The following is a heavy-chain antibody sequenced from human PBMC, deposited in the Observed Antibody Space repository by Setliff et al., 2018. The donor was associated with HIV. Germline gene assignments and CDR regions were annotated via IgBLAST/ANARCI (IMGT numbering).Heavy chain of an antibody. Sequence: SETLSLTCTVSGGSVSTTSYSWGWIRQPPGKGLEWIGSIYYSGSTSYNPSLKSQATISVDTSKNQFSLRVNSVTAADTAVYYCARQRKLNTAMAYDFDYWGQGTLVTVS. V-gene: IGHV4-39*01. CDR2: IYYSGST. CDR1: GGSVSTTSYS. J-gene: IGHJ4*02. CDR3: ARQRKLNTAMAYDFDY. D-gene: IGHD5-18*01.